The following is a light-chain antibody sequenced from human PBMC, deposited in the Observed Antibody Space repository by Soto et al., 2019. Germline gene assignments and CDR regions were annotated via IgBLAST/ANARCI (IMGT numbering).Light chain of an antibody. V-gene: IGLV2-14*01. CDR1: SSDVGGYNY. CDR3: SSYSSSSTLGL. CDR2: EVS. J-gene: IGLJ2*01. Sequence: QSVLTQPASVSGSPGQSITISCTGTSSDVGGYNYVSWYQQHPGKAPKLIIFEVSNRPSGVSNRFSGSKSGNTASLTISGLQAEDEADYYCSSYSSSSTLGLFGGGTKVTVL.